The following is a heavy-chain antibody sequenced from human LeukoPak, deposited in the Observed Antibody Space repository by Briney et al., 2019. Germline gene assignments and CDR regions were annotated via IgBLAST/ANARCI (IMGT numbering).Heavy chain of an antibody. D-gene: IGHD3-3*01. Sequence: SETLSLTCTVSGGSISSHYWSWIRQPPGKRLEWIGYIYYSGSTNYSPSLKSRVTISVDTSKNQFSLKLSSVTAADTAVYYCARVDYDFWSGYYELSYYYYYMDVWGKGTTVTVSS. CDR1: GGSISSHY. V-gene: IGHV4-59*11. J-gene: IGHJ6*03. CDR2: IYYSGST. CDR3: ARVDYDFWSGYYELSYYYYYMDV.